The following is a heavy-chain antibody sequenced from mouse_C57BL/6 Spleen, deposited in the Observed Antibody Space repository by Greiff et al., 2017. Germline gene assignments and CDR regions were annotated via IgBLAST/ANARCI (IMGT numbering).Heavy chain of an antibody. CDR1: GFTFSSYA. Sequence: DVHLVESGGGLVKPGGSLKLSCAASGFTFSSYAMSWVRQTPEKRLEWVATISDGGSYTYYPDNVKGRFTISRDNAKNNLYLQMSHLKSEDTAMYYCARAPYGSSLSYWYFDVWGTGTTVTVSS. CDR3: ARAPYGSSLSYWYFDV. D-gene: IGHD1-1*01. J-gene: IGHJ1*03. V-gene: IGHV5-4*01. CDR2: ISDGGSYT.